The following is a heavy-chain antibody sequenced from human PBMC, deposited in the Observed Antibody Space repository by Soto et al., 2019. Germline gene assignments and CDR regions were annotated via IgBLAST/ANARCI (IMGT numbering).Heavy chain of an antibody. J-gene: IGHJ4*02. V-gene: IGHV4-31*03. CDR2: ISYSGST. Sequence: PSETLSLTCTVSGGSISSSIYYGGWIRQPPGKGLEWIGYISYSGSTYYNPSLESRVTISVDTSKNQFSLKLSSVTAADTAVYYCARDALSRDSIWGQGTLVTVSS. CDR3: ARDALSRDSI. D-gene: IGHD3-22*01. CDR1: GGSISSSIYY.